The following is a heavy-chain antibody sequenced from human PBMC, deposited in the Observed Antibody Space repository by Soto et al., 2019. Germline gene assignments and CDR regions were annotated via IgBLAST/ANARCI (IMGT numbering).Heavy chain of an antibody. CDR1: GGSISSSSYY. Sequence: XGTLALTCTVSGGSISSSSYYGGWIRQPPGKGLEWIGSIYYSGSTYYNPSLKSRVTISVDTSKNQFSLKLSSVTAADTAVYYCARHVRAYYDSSGYYGGGRFDYWGQGTLVTVSS. V-gene: IGHV4-39*01. CDR2: IYYSGST. D-gene: IGHD3-22*01. CDR3: ARHVRAYYDSSGYYGGGRFDY. J-gene: IGHJ4*02.